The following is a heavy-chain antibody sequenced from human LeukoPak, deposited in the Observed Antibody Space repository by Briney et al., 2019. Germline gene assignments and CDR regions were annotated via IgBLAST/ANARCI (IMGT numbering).Heavy chain of an antibody. J-gene: IGHJ6*02. V-gene: IGHV4-34*01. D-gene: IGHD4/OR15-4a*01. Sequence: NASETLSLTCAVYGGSFSGYYWSWIRQPPGKGLEWIGEINHSGSTNYNPSLKSRVTISVDTSKNQFSLKLSSVTAADTAVYYCARGRLTRLYYYYYGMDVWGQGTTVTVSS. CDR3: ARGRLTRLYYYYYGMDV. CDR1: GGSFSGYY. CDR2: INHSGST.